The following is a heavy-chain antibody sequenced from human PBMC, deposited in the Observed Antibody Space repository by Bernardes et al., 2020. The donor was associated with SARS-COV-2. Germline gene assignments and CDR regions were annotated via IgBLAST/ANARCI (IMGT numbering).Heavy chain of an antibody. V-gene: IGHV4-39*01. CDR3: ARHSGSYLWPILWFDY. J-gene: IGHJ4*02. CDR1: GGSISSSSYY. CDR2: IYYSGST. D-gene: IGHD1-26*01. Sequence: SETLSLTCTVSGGSISSSSYYWGWIRQPPGKGLEWIGSIYYSGSTYYNPSLKSRVTISVDTSKNQFSLKLSSVTAADTAVYYCARHSGSYLWPILWFDYWGQGTLVTVSS.